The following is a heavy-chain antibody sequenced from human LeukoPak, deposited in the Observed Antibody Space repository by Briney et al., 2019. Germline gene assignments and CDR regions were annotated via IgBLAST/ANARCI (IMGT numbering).Heavy chain of an antibody. J-gene: IGHJ4*02. CDR3: ARESIAVAGAPFDY. CDR2: ISSGSTR. Sequence: GGSLRLSCAASGFTFSSYEMNWVRQAPGKGLEWVSYISSGSTRYDADSVKGRFTISRDNAKNSLYLQMNSLRAEDTAVYYCARESIAVAGAPFDYWSQGTLVTVSS. CDR1: GFTFSSYE. D-gene: IGHD6-19*01. V-gene: IGHV3-48*03.